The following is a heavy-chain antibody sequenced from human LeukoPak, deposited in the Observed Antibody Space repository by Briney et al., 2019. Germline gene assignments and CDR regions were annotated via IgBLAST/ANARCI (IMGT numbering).Heavy chain of an antibody. V-gene: IGHV1-46*01. CDR3: ATEIAWGYERYYYGMDV. CDR2: INPSGGST. D-gene: IGHD5-12*01. CDR1: GYTFTSYY. J-gene: IGHJ6*02. Sequence: GASVKVSCKASGYTFTSYYMHWVRQAPGQGLEWMGMINPSGGSTSYAQKFQGRVTMTRDTSASTVYMELSSLRSEDTAVYYCATEIAWGYERYYYGMDVWGQGTTVTVSS.